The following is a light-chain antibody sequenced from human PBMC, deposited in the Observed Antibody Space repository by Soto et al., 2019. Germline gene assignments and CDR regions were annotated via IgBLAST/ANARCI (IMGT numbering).Light chain of an antibody. CDR3: QQYDSYSIT. CDR2: DAS. Sequence: DIPMTQSPPTLSASEGDRVTITCRASQSITDKLAWYQQKPGKAPKVLIYDASSLESGVPSRFSGSGSGTEFTLTISSLQPDDFATYYCQQYDSYSITFGGGTRVEIK. V-gene: IGKV1-5*01. J-gene: IGKJ4*01. CDR1: QSITDK.